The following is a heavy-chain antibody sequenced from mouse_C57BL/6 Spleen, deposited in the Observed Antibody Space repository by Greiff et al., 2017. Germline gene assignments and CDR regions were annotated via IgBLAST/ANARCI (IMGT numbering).Heavy chain of an antibody. CDR3: TWTGGGGFSY. CDR1: GYTFTDYD. J-gene: IGHJ3*01. CDR2: IDPETGGT. V-gene: IGHV1-15*01. Sequence: VQLQQSGAELVRPGASVTLSCKASGYTFTDYDMHWVKQTPVHGLEWIGTIDPETGGTDYNQKFKGKAKLTADKSSSTAYMELRSLTSEYSAVYYCTWTGGGGFSYGGHGTLVTVSA.